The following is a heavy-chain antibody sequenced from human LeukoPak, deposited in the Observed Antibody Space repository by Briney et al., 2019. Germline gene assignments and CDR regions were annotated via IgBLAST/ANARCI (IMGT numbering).Heavy chain of an antibody. D-gene: IGHD3-10*01. J-gene: IGHJ4*02. CDR2: SCGSCGSS. CDR1: GFTFSSHA. Sequence: GGSLRLSCAPSGFTFSSHAMIWVRQAPGKGLGWVSASCGSCGSSYYAGSVKGQYINSRDNSKNTLYLQMNSLRAEDRAVYYCAIAGRPGFDYWGQGTLVTVS. V-gene: IGHV3-23*01. CDR3: AIAGRPGFDY.